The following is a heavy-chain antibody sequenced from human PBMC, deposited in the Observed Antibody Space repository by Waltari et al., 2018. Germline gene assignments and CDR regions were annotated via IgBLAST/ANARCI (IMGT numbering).Heavy chain of an antibody. J-gene: IGHJ4*02. V-gene: IGHV4-31*01. CDR2: IYYSGST. CDR1: GGSISSGGYY. CDR3: ARYGDYVWGSYRYTGFDY. D-gene: IGHD3-16*02. Sequence: QVQLQESGPGLVKPSPTLSLTCTVSGGSISSGGYYWSWIRQHPGKGLEWIGYIYYSGSTYFNTSLKSLVTISVDTSKTHVSLKLSSVAAADTAVYDCARYGDYVWGSYRYTGFDYWGQGTLVTVSS.